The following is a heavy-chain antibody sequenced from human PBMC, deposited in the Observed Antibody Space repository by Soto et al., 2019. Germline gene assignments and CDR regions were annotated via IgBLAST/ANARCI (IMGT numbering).Heavy chain of an antibody. CDR3: ARDHKGGYYYYGMDV. V-gene: IGHV3-48*03. CDR1: GFTFSSYE. Sequence: GGSLRLSCAASGFTFSSYEMNWVRQAPGKGLEWVSYISSSGSTIYYADSVKGRFTISRDNAKNSLYLQMNSLRAEDTAVYYCARDHKGGYYYYGMDVWGQGTTVTVS. CDR2: ISSSGSTI. J-gene: IGHJ6*02.